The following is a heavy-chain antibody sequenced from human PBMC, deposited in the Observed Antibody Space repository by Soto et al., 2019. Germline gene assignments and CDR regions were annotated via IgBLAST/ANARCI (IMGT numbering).Heavy chain of an antibody. CDR3: ARDHKGGYYYYGMDV. V-gene: IGHV3-48*03. CDR1: GFTFSSYE. Sequence: GGSLRLSCAASGFTFSSYEMNWVRQAPGKGLEWVSYISSSGSTIYYADSVKGRFTISRDNAKNSLYLQMNSLRAEDTAVYYCARDHKGGYYYYGMDVWGQGTTVTVS. CDR2: ISSSGSTI. J-gene: IGHJ6*02.